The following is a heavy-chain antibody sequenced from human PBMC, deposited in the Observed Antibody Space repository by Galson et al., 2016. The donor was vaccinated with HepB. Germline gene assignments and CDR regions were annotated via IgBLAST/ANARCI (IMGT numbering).Heavy chain of an antibody. Sequence: QSGAEVKKPGESLRISCKTSGYSFDSYWVGWVRQMPGKGLEWMGIIYPGDFDTRYSPSFQGQVTISVDKSINTAYLQWSSLKASDTAMYYCTRSITGSYDFCGAIDNYYAMAVWGQGTTVTVSS. CDR3: TRSITGSYDFCGAIDNYYAMAV. J-gene: IGHJ6*02. CDR1: GYSFDSYW. V-gene: IGHV5-51*01. D-gene: IGHD3-3*01. CDR2: IYPGDFDT.